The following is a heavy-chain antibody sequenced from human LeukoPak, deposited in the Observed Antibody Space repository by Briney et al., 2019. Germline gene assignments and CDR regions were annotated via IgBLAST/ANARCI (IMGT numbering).Heavy chain of an antibody. Sequence: PSETLSLTCSVSGGSVNTYYWSWIRQSAGKGLEWIGRISITEGTNYNPSLKSRVSMSVDASKNQVSLKLGSVTAADTAVYYCARLRRDINDWYADDCWGQGTLVTVSA. D-gene: IGHD6-19*01. CDR2: ISITEGT. J-gene: IGHJ4*02. CDR1: GGSVNTYY. CDR3: ARLRRDINDWYADDC. V-gene: IGHV4-4*07.